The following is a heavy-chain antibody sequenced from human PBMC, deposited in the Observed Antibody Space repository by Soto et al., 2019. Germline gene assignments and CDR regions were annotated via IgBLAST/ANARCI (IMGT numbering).Heavy chain of an antibody. CDR3: ASIRYCSSTSCYPPGYYYYMDV. D-gene: IGHD2-2*01. J-gene: IGHJ6*03. CDR2: ISSSSSSI. Sequence: GGSLRLSCVASGFTFSNYAMNWVRQAPGKGLEWVSYISSSSSSIDYADSVKGRFTISRDNAKNSLYLQMNSLRAEDTAVHYCASIRYCSSTSCYPPGYYYYMDVWGKGTTVTVSS. V-gene: IGHV3-21*05. CDR1: GFTFSNYA.